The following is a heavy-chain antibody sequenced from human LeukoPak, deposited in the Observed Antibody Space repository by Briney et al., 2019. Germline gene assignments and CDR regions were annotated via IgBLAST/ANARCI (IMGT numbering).Heavy chain of an antibody. CDR1: GFTLSSYA. D-gene: IGHD3/OR15-3a*01. V-gene: IGHV3-64D*09. J-gene: IGHJ4*02. CDR2: ISYNGGST. CDR3: VRRTGNYFDY. Sequence: PGGSLRLSCSASGFTLSSYAMHWVRQAPGKGLEYVSAISYNGGSTYYADSVKGRFTISRDNSKNTLYLQVSSLRAEDSAVFYCVRRTGNYFDYWGQGTLVTVSS.